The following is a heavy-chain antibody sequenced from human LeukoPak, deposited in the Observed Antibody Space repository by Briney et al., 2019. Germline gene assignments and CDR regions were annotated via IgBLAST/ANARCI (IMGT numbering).Heavy chain of an antibody. CDR3: ARGLRFLEWSPQDYYYYMDV. CDR1: GGSFSGYY. CDR2: INHSGST. Sequence: SETLSLTCAVYGGSFSGYYWSWIRQPPGKGLEWIGEINHSGSTNYNPSLKSRVTISVDTSKNQFSLKLSSVTAADTAVYYCARGLRFLEWSPQDYYYYMDVWGKGTTVTVSS. J-gene: IGHJ6*03. V-gene: IGHV4-34*01. D-gene: IGHD3-3*01.